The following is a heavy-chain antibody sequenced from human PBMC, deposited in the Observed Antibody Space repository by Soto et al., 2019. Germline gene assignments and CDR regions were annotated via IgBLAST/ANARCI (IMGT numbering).Heavy chain of an antibody. Sequence: QVPLVQSGAEVKKPGASVKVSCKASGYTFTSYVITWARQAPGQGLVWMGWISAYNGNTNYAQKLQGKDTMTTDTSTSTGYSGLRSLSSDDTAVYDCAAYHMVRNRPWFDPWGQGTLVTVSS. CDR2: ISAYNGNT. V-gene: IGHV1-18*01. CDR3: AAYHMVRNRPWFDP. D-gene: IGHD3-10*01. J-gene: IGHJ5*02. CDR1: GYTFTSYV.